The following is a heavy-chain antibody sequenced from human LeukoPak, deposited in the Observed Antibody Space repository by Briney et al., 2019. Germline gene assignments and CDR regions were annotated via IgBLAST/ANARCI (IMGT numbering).Heavy chain of an antibody. CDR1: GFTFSSYE. CDR3: ARASYSRSLY. D-gene: IGHD6-6*01. J-gene: IGHJ4*02. Sequence: GGSLRLSCAASGFTFSSYEMNWVRQAPGKGLEWVSYISTSGLTIYYADSVKGRFTISRDNANNSLYLQMNSVRAEDTAVYYCARASYSRSLYWGQGTLVTVSS. CDR2: ISTSGLTI. V-gene: IGHV3-48*03.